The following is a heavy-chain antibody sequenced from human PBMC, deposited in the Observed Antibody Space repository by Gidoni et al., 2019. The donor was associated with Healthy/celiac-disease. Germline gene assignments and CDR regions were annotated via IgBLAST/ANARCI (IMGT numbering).Heavy chain of an antibody. CDR1: GFSLSTARMG. D-gene: IGHD3-3*01. Sequence: QVTLKESGPVLVKPTETLTLTCTVSGFSLSTARMGVSWIRQPPGKALEWLAHIFSNDEKSYSTSLKSRLTISKDTSKSQVVLTMTNMDPVDTATYYCARILGYYDFWSGRNWFDPWGQGTLVTVSS. CDR3: ARILGYYDFWSGRNWFDP. J-gene: IGHJ5*02. CDR2: IFSNDEK. V-gene: IGHV2-26*01.